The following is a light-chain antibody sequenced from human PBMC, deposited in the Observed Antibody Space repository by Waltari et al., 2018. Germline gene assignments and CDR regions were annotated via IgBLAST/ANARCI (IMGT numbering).Light chain of an antibody. CDR1: GSDIGSYDF. CDR2: DVN. J-gene: IGLJ3*02. Sequence: QSALTQPASVPGFLGQSITISCTGSGSDIGSYDFFFWYQQYPGKPPKLIIYDVNTRPSEVSNRFSGSESGNTASLAISGLQAEDEADYYCISYTNTYTLGLFGGGTKLTVL. CDR3: ISYTNTYTLGL. V-gene: IGLV2-14*03.